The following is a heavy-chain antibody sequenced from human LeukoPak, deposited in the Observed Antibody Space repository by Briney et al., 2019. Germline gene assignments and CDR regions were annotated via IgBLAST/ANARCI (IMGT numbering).Heavy chain of an antibody. V-gene: IGHV3-23*01. CDR2: ISGSGGST. Sequence: GGSLRLSCAASGLTFSIYAMSWVRQAPGKGLEWVSAISGSGGSTYYADSVKGRFTISRDNSKNTLYLQMNSLRAEDTAVYYCAKDFAHYYDSSGYYWGQGTLVTVSS. J-gene: IGHJ4*02. D-gene: IGHD3-22*01. CDR3: AKDFAHYYDSSGYY. CDR1: GLTFSIYA.